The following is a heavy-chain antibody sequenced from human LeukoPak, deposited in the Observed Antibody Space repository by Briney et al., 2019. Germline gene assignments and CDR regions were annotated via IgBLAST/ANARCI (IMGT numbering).Heavy chain of an antibody. CDR3: ARSSGLNWFDP. D-gene: IGHD6-19*01. J-gene: IGHJ5*02. CDR1: GGSISSSSYY. Sequence: PSETLSLTCTVSGGSISSSSYYWGWIRQPPGKGLEWIGSIYYSGSTYYNPSLKSRVTISVDTSKNQFSLKLSSVTAADTAVYYCARSSGLNWFDPWGQGTLVTVSS. V-gene: IGHV4-39*07. CDR2: IYYSGST.